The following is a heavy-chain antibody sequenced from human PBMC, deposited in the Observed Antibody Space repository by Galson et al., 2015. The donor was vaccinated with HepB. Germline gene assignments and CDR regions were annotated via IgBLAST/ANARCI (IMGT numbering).Heavy chain of an antibody. D-gene: IGHD2-15*01. Sequence: SETLSLTCTVSGGSISSYYWSWIRQPPGKGLEWIGYIYYSGSTNYNPSLKSRVTISVDTSKNQFSLKLSSVTAADTAVYYCARESAPPGDCSGGSCEGVFDWWGQGTLVTVSS. J-gene: IGHJ4*02. CDR1: GGSISSYY. CDR2: IYYSGST. V-gene: IGHV4-59*01. CDR3: ARESAPPGDCSGGSCEGVFDW.